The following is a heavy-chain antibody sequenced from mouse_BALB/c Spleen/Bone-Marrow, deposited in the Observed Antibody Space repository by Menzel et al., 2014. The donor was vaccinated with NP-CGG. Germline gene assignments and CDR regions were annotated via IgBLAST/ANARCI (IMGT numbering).Heavy chain of an antibody. Sequence: EVQLQESGGGLVQPGGSMKLSCVASGFTFSGYWMSWVRQSPEKGLEWVAEIRLKSDNYATHYAESVKGKSTISRDDSKSRLYLQMNSLRAEDTGIYYCTLTGTGAMDYWGQGTSVTVSS. J-gene: IGHJ4*01. CDR2: IRLKSDNYAT. CDR3: TLTGTGAMDY. CDR1: GFTFSGYW. V-gene: IGHV6-6*02. D-gene: IGHD4-1*01.